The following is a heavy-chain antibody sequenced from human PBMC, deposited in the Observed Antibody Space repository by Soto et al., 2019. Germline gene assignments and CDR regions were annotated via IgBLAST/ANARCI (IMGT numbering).Heavy chain of an antibody. CDR1: GYTFTSYY. Sequence: ASVKVSCKASGYTFTSYYMHWVRQAPGQGLEWMGIINPSGGSTNYAQKFQGRVTITADESTSTAYMELSSLRSEDTAVYYCASRLFFDCSGGSCYSGVDYWGQGTLVTVSS. J-gene: IGHJ4*02. D-gene: IGHD2-15*01. CDR2: INPSGGST. V-gene: IGHV1-46*01. CDR3: ASRLFFDCSGGSCYSGVDY.